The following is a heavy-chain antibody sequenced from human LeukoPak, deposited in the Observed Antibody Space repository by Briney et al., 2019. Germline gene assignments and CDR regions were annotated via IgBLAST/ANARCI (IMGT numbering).Heavy chain of an antibody. CDR1: GFTFSSYG. Sequence: KNGGSLRLSCAASGFTFSSYGMHWVRQAPGKGLEWVSSISSSSSYIYYADSVKGRFTISRDNAKNSLYLQMNSLRAEDTAVYYCARDGDDYYDSSGPPHRDYWGQGTLVTVSS. CDR3: ARDGDDYYDSSGPPHRDY. D-gene: IGHD3-22*01. J-gene: IGHJ4*02. V-gene: IGHV3-21*01. CDR2: ISSSSSYI.